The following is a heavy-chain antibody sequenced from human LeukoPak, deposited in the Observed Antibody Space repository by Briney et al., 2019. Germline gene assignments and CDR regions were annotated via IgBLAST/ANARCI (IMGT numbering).Heavy chain of an antibody. CDR2: IWYDGSNK. J-gene: IGHJ3*01. V-gene: IGHV3-33*01. CDR1: GFTFSSYG. Sequence: GGSLRLSCAASGFTFSSYGMHWVRQAPGKGLEWVAVIWYDGSNKYYVDSVKGRFTISRDNSKNTLYLQMNSLRAEDTAVYYCARNYCGDDCFAFDFWGQGTMVTVSS. D-gene: IGHD2-21*02. CDR3: ARNYCGDDCFAFDF.